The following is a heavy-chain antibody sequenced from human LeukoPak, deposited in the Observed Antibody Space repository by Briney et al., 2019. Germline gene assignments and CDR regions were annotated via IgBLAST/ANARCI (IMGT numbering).Heavy chain of an antibody. CDR2: ISSSGSTT. J-gene: IGHJ4*02. D-gene: IGHD3-22*01. CDR3: VRTHSSGYYYFDS. Sequence: GGSLRLSCAASGFTFSDYYMNWIRQAPGKGLEWVSYISSSGSTTYYADSVKGRFTISRDNAKNSLHLQMNSLRVEDTAVYYCVRTHSSGYYYFDSWGQGTLVTVSS. CDR1: GFTFSDYY. V-gene: IGHV3-11*04.